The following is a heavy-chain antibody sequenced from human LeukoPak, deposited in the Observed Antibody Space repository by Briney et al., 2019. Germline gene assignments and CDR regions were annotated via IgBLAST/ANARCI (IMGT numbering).Heavy chain of an antibody. Sequence: SETLSLTCTVSGGPISSSSYYWGWIRQPPGKGLEWIGSIYYSGSTYYNPSLKSRVTISVDTSKNQFSLKLSSVTAADTAVYYCARDYSLGQKGARYFDYWGQGTLVTVSS. D-gene: IGHD1-26*01. V-gene: IGHV4-39*07. CDR1: GGPISSSSYY. CDR3: ARDYSLGQKGARYFDY. J-gene: IGHJ4*02. CDR2: IYYSGST.